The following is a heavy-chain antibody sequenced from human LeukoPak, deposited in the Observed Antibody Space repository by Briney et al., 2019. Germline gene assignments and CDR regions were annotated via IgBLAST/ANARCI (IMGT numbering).Heavy chain of an antibody. V-gene: IGHV3-66*01. CDR1: GFTVSSNY. J-gene: IGHJ6*02. CDR3: ARDHTVVVPAASSGYYGMDV. D-gene: IGHD2-2*01. Sequence: GGSLRLSCAASGFTVSSNYMSWVRQAPGKGLEWVSVIYSGGSTYYADSVKGRFTISRDNSKNTLYLQMNSLRAEDTAVYYCARDHTVVVPAASSGYYGMDVWGQGTTVTVSS. CDR2: IYSGGST.